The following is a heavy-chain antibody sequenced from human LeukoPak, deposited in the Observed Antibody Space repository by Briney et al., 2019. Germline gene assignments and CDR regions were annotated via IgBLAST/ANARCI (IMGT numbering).Heavy chain of an antibody. V-gene: IGHV4-59*01. CDR1: GGSISSYY. J-gene: IGHJ4*02. CDR3: ASWGPTKSFDY. Sequence: SETLSLTCTVSGGSISSYYWSWIRQPPGRGLEWIGYIYYSGSTNYNPSLKSRVTISVDTSKNQFSLKLSSVTAADTAVYYCASWGPTKSFDYRGQGTLVTVSS. D-gene: IGHD7-27*01. CDR2: IYYSGST.